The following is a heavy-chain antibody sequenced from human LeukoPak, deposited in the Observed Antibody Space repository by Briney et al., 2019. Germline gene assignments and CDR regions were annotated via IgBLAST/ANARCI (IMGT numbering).Heavy chain of an antibody. V-gene: IGHV4-34*01. D-gene: IGHD6-25*01. Sequence: SETLSLTCAVYGGSFSGYYWSWIRQPPGKGLEWIGEINHSGSTNYNPSLKSRVTISVDTSKNQFSLKLSSVTAADTAVYYCARETWQRLDYWGQGTLVTVSS. J-gene: IGHJ4*02. CDR1: GGSFSGYY. CDR2: INHSGST. CDR3: ARETWQRLDY.